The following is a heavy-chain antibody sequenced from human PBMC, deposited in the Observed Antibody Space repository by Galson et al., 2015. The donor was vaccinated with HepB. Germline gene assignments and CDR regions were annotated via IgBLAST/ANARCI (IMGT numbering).Heavy chain of an antibody. CDR2: ISAYDGNT. CDR3: ARDPTERYCSSTSCYVARDFDY. D-gene: IGHD2-2*01. Sequence: WVRQAPGQGLEWMGWISAYDGNTNYAQKLQGRVTMTTDTSTSTAYMELRSLRSDDTAVYYCARDPTERYCSSTSCYVARDFDYWGRGTLVTVSS. V-gene: IGHV1-18*01. J-gene: IGHJ4*02.